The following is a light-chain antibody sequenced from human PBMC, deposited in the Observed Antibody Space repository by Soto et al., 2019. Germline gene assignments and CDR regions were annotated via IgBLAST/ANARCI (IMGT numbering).Light chain of an antibody. J-gene: IGKJ1*01. CDR3: QQYVTSSPRT. CDR1: HTISSSY. CDR2: GIS. V-gene: IGKV3-20*01. Sequence: EIVFTQSPGTLSLSPGERATLCCRASHTISSSYLAWYQQKPGQAPRLLMYGISRRATGIPDRFSGSGSGTDFTLTITRLEPEDFAVYYCQQYVTSSPRTFGQGTKVDIK.